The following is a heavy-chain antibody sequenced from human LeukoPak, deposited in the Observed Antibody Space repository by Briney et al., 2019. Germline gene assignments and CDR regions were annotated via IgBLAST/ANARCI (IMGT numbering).Heavy chain of an antibody. CDR1: GGSFSGYY. V-gene: IGHV4-34*01. Sequence: SETLSLTCAVYGGSFSGYYWSWIRQPPGKGLEWIGEINHSGSTNYNPSLKSRVTISVDTSKNQFSLKLSSVTAADTAVYYCARLIVVVPAGAAGFDPWGQGTLVTVSS. CDR2: INHSGST. J-gene: IGHJ5*02. CDR3: ARLIVVVPAGAAGFDP. D-gene: IGHD2-2*01.